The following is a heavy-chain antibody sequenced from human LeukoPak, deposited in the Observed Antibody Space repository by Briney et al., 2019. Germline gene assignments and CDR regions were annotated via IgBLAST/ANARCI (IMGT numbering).Heavy chain of an antibody. D-gene: IGHD3-10*01. CDR3: ARGGYSESFYNPRSYGMDV. J-gene: IGHJ6*02. Sequence: ASVKVSCKASGYAFTNYYLHWVRQAPGQGLAWMGIINPSGGTTRYVEKFQGRVTMTRDTSASTVYMELSSLRSEDTAVYYCARGGYSESFYNPRSYGMDVWGQGTTVIVSS. CDR1: GYAFTNYY. CDR2: INPSGGTT. V-gene: IGHV1-46*01.